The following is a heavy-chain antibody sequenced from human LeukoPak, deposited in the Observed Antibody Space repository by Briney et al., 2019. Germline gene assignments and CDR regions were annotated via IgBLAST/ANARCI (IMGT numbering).Heavy chain of an antibody. V-gene: IGHV4-61*08. J-gene: IGHJ6*02. CDR2: IYYSGST. CDR1: GDSINSGAYY. CDR3: ARAMTYYDFWSGLYYYYGMDV. D-gene: IGHD3-3*01. Sequence: PSETLSLTCTVSGDSINSGAYYWSWIRQPPGKGLEWIGYIYYSGSTNYNPSLKSRVTISVDTSKNQFSLKLSSVTAADTAVYYCARAMTYYDFWSGLYYYYGMDVWGQGTTVTVSS.